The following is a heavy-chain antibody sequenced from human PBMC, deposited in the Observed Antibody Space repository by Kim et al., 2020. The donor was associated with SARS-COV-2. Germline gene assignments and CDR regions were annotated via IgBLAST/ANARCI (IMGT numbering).Heavy chain of an antibody. V-gene: IGHV3-43*02. CDR1: GFTFDDYA. Sequence: GGSLRLSCAASGFTFDDYAMHWVRQAPGKGLEWVSLISGDGGSTYYADSVKGRFTISRDNSKNSLYLQMNSLRTEDTALYYCAKGGPYYDSSGSDDYWGQGTLVTVSS. D-gene: IGHD3-22*01. CDR3: AKGGPYYDSSGSDDY. CDR2: ISGDGGST. J-gene: IGHJ4*02.